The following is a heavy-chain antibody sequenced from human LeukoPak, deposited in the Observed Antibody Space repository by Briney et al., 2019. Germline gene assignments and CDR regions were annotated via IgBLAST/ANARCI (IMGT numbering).Heavy chain of an antibody. CDR1: GFTFSSYS. Sequence: GGSLRLSCAASGFTFSSYSMNWVRQAPGKGLEWVSSISSSSSYIYYADSVKGRFTISRDNAKNSLYLQMNSLRAEDTAVYYCARDYRQGGDSTPFDYWGQGTLVTVSS. V-gene: IGHV3-21*01. D-gene: IGHD2-21*01. CDR2: ISSSSSYI. J-gene: IGHJ4*02. CDR3: ARDYRQGGDSTPFDY.